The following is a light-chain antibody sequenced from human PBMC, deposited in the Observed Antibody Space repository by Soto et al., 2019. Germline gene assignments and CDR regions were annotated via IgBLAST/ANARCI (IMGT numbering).Light chain of an antibody. J-gene: IGKJ1*01. Sequence: ENVVTQSPGTLSLFPGEKATLSLRASQSVSNYLAWYQRKPGQAPRLLIYGASSRATGIPDRFSGSGSGTDFTLTISRLEPEDFAVYYCHQYGGSPQTFGQGTKVDIK. CDR2: GAS. CDR1: QSVSNY. V-gene: IGKV3-20*01. CDR3: HQYGGSPQT.